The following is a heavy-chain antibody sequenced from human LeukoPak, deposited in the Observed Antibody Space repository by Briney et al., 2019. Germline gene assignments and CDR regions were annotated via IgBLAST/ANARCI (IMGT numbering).Heavy chain of an antibody. CDR3: AKDWGSTGTAPLDY. D-gene: IGHD1-1*01. V-gene: IGHV3-23*01. J-gene: IGHJ4*02. CDR1: GFTFSSYA. CDR2: ISGSGGST. Sequence: GGSLGLSCTASGFTFSSYAMSWVRQAPGKGLEWVSAISGSGGSTYYADSVKGRFTISRDNSKNTLYLQMNSLRAEDTAVYYCAKDWGSTGTAPLDYWGQGTLVTVSS.